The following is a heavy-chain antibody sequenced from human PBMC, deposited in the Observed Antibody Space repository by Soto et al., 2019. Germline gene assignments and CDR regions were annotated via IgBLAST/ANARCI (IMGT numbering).Heavy chain of an antibody. CDR1: GYSFTSYW. V-gene: IGHV5-51*01. CDR3: ARHATYYYDSSDVPYFDY. CDR2: IYPGDSDT. Sequence: PGESLKISCKGSGYSFTSYWIGWVRQMPGKGLEWMGIIYPGDSDTRYSPSFQGQVTISADKSISTAYLQWSSLKASDTAMYYCARHATYYYDSSDVPYFDYWGQGTLVTVSS. J-gene: IGHJ4*02. D-gene: IGHD3-22*01.